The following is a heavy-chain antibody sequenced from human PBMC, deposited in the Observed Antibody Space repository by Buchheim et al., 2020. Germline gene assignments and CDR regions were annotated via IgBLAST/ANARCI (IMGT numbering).Heavy chain of an antibody. CDR2: IYYSGST. D-gene: IGHD1-1*01. J-gene: IGHJ4*02. CDR3: ASGVAGVDY. V-gene: IGHV4-59*01. Sequence: QLQLQESGPGLVKPSETLSLTCTVSGGSISSYYWSWIRQPPGKGLEWIGYIYYSGSTNYNPSLKSRVTISVDTSKNQFSLKLSSVTAADTAVYYCASGVAGVDYWGQGTL. CDR1: GGSISSYY.